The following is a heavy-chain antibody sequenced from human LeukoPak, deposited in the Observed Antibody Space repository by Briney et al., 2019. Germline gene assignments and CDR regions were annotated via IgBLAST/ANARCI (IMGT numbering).Heavy chain of an antibody. CDR1: GGSISSVGYY. V-gene: IGHV4-31*03. Sequence: PSETLSLTCTVSGGSISSVGYYWSWVRQHPGKGRGWIGYIYYSGSTYNNPSLKSRVAISVDTSKNQFSLTLSSAAAADTAVYYCASGFLGDYFSHPAFDYWGQGTLVTVSS. J-gene: IGHJ4*02. CDR2: IYYSGST. D-gene: IGHD2/OR15-2a*01. CDR3: ASGFLGDYFSHPAFDY.